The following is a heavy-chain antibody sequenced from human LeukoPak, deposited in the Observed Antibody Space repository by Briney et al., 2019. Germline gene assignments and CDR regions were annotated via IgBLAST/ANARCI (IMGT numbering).Heavy chain of an antibody. CDR1: GFTFSRYA. V-gene: IGHV3-64D*06. CDR3: VKDSSSGSYFDY. Sequence: GGSLRLSCSASGFTFSRYAMHWVRQAPGKGLEYVSAISSNGGSTYYADSVKGRFTISRDNSRNTLHLRMSSLRVEDTAVYYCVKDSSSGSYFDYWGQGTLVTVSS. D-gene: IGHD3-10*01. CDR2: ISSNGGST. J-gene: IGHJ4*02.